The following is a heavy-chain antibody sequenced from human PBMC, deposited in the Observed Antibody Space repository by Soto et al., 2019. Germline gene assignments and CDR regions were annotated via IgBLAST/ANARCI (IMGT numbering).Heavy chain of an antibody. CDR2: VIPLFDTA. CDR3: ATGGHNDGYNCYHGRDG. D-gene: IGHD5-18*01. J-gene: IGHJ6*02. CDR1: GGIFTNIA. Sequence: QVQVVQSGAEVKKPGSSVKVSCKVSGGIFTNIAISWVRQAPGQGLEWLGGVIPLFDTAYYAQIFRGRLRISADGATTTAYMELSGMTAADTAVYFCATGGHNDGYNCYHGRDGWGQGATVSVS. V-gene: IGHV1-69*01.